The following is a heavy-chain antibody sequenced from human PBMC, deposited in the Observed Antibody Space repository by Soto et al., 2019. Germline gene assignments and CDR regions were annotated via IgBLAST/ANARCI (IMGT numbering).Heavy chain of an antibody. CDR2: IVVGSGDT. J-gene: IGHJ6*02. Sequence: GASVKVSCKASGFTFSGSAMQWVRQARGQRLEWIGWIVVGSGDTIYAQKFKERVTITRDMSASTAYMQLSSLRSEDTAVYYCAAADRTVVTSYYYGLNVWGQGTTVTVSS. D-gene: IGHD2-15*01. CDR3: AAADRTVVTSYYYGLNV. V-gene: IGHV1-58*02. CDR1: GFTFSGSA.